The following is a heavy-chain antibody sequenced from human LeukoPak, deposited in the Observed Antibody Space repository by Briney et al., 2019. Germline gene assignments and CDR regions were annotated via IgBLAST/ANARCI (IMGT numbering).Heavy chain of an antibody. Sequence: PSETLSLTCTVSGGSISSYYWSWIRQPPGKGLEWIGYIYYSGSTNYNPSLKSRVTISVDTSKNQFSLKLSSVTAADTAVYYCARDVVVTAIGFPWYFDLWGRGPLVTVSS. V-gene: IGHV4-59*12. CDR1: GGSISSYY. D-gene: IGHD2-21*02. J-gene: IGHJ2*01. CDR3: ARDVVVTAIGFPWYFDL. CDR2: IYYSGST.